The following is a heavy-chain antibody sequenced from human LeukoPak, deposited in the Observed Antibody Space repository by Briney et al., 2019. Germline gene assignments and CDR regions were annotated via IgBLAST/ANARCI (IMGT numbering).Heavy chain of an antibody. D-gene: IGHD3-3*01. V-gene: IGHV3-30*18. CDR3: AKDFSRWATIFLYAFDI. J-gene: IGHJ3*02. Sequence: GGSLRLSCAASGFTFSNYGMHWVRQAPGKGLEWVAVISYDGSNKYYADSVKGRFTISRDNSKNTLYLQMNSLRAEDTAVYYCAKDFSRWATIFLYAFDIWGQGTMVTVSS. CDR2: ISYDGSNK. CDR1: GFTFSNYG.